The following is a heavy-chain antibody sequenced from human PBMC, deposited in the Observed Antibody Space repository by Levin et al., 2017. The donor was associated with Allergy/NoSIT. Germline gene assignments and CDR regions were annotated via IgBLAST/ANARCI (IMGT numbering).Heavy chain of an antibody. J-gene: IGHJ4*02. V-gene: IGHV3-23*01. CDR2: IGGRGDTT. D-gene: IGHD6-19*01. CDR1: GFTFSNYA. Sequence: GGSLRLSCAASGFTFSNYAMTWVRQAPGKGLEWVSAIGGRGDTTYYADSVKGRFTISRDNSKNTLYLQMNSLRAEDTAIYYCAKTQQWLGPFDYWGQGTLVTVSS. CDR3: AKTQQWLGPFDY.